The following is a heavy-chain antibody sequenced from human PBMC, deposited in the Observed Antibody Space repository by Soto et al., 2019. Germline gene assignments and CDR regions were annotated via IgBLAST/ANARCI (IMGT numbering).Heavy chain of an antibody. D-gene: IGHD4-4*01. CDR1: GFIFSSYD. Sequence: VGSRRLSCAASGFIFSSYDMSWVRQAPGKGLEWVSVISGSGGGTYYADSVKGRFTISRDNSKNTLYLQMNSLRAEDTAIYYCVRHAKLTTVTANVGYYYGLDVWGQGTTVTVSS. J-gene: IGHJ6*02. CDR2: ISGSGGGT. V-gene: IGHV3-23*01. CDR3: VRHAKLTTVTANVGYYYGLDV.